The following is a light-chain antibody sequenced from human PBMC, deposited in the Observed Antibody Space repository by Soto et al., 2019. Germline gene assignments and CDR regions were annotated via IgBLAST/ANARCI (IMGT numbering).Light chain of an antibody. CDR3: MQGVQTPFT. Sequence: DIVMTQSSLSLPVTPGEPASISCRSSQSLLFSNGYNYLDWYLQKPGQSPQLLISLGSNRAPGVPDRFSGSGSGTDFTLKISRVEAEDVGVYYCMQGVQTPFTFGPGTKVDIK. V-gene: IGKV2-28*01. CDR2: LGS. CDR1: QSLLFSNGYNY. J-gene: IGKJ3*01.